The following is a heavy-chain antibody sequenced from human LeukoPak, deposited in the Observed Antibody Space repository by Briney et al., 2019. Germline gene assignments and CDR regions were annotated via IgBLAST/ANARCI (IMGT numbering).Heavy chain of an antibody. CDR2: INPNIGGT. J-gene: IGHJ4*02. V-gene: IGHV1-2*02. Sequence: ASVKVSCTASGYTFTGYYMHCVRQAPGQGLEWMGWINPNIGGTNYAQTLQGRVTMTTDTSTSTAYMELRSLRSDDTAVYYCARGIENYGDYIYWGQGTLVTVSS. CDR1: GYTFTGYY. CDR3: ARGIENYGDYIY. D-gene: IGHD4-17*01.